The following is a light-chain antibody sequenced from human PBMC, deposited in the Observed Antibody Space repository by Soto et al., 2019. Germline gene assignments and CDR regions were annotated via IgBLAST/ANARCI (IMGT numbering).Light chain of an antibody. CDR1: QDLSNY. CDR2: DAS. Sequence: DIQMTQSPSSLSASVGDRVTITCQASQDLSNYLNRYQQKPGKAPKLLIYDASNLETGVPSRFSGSGSGTDFTFTISSLQPEDIATYYCQQYDNLPPGFGGGTKVEIK. CDR3: QQYDNLPPG. V-gene: IGKV1-33*01. J-gene: IGKJ4*01.